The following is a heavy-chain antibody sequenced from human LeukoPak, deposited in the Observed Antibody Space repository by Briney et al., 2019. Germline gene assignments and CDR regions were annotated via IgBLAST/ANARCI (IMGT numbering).Heavy chain of an antibody. Sequence: HPGGSLRLSCAASGFIFSSYSMNWVRQAPGKGLEWVSYISSSGSTIYYADSVKGRFTISRDNAKNSLYLQMNSLRAEDTAVYYWAELVIPMTGGVWGKGTTVT. CDR1: GFIFSSYS. V-gene: IGHV3-48*03. J-gene: IGHJ6*03. D-gene: IGHD3-10*02. CDR2: ISSSGSTI. CDR3: AELVIPMTGGV.